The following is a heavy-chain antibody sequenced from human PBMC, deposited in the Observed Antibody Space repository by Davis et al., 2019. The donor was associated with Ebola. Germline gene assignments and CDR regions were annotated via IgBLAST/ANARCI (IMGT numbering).Heavy chain of an antibody. J-gene: IGHJ6*02. D-gene: IGHD2-15*01. V-gene: IGHV3-53*01. CDR2: IYSGGST. CDR3: ARDLPFIVGGMDV. Sequence: GGSLRLSCAASGFTVSSNYMSWVRQAPGKGLEWVSVIYSGGSTYYADSVKGRFTISRDNSKNTLYLQMNSLRAEDTAVYYCARDLPFIVGGMDVWGQGTTVTVSS. CDR1: GFTVSSNY.